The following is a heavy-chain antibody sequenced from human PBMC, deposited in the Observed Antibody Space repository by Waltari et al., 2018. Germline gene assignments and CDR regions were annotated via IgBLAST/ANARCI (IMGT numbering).Heavy chain of an antibody. CDR3: ATAIFGVVY. D-gene: IGHD3-3*01. V-gene: IGHV1-69*01. CDR1: GGTFSNFA. Sequence: QVQLMQSGAEVQKPGSSCKVSCKASGGTFSNFAISWVRQAPGQGLEWMGGIIPKFSMTTYAQKFQGRVTITADESTSTAYMDLSSLRSENTAVYYCATAIFGVVYWGQGILVTVSS. J-gene: IGHJ1*01. CDR2: IIPKFSMT.